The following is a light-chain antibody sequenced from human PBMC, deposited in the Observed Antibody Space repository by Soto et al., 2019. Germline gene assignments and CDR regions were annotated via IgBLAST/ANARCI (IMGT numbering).Light chain of an antibody. Sequence: EIVLPQSPGNLSLSPGERATLSCRASQSVSSSYLAWYQQKPGQAPRLIIYDASNRATGIPARFSGGGSGADFTLTLDNLEPEDFSIYDCQQRSNWPPITFGQGTRLEIK. V-gene: IGKV3D-20*02. J-gene: IGKJ5*01. CDR2: DAS. CDR1: QSVSSSY. CDR3: QQRSNWPPIT.